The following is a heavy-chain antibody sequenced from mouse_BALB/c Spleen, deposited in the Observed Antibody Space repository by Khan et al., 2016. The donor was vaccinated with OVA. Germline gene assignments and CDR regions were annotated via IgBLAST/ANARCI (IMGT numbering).Heavy chain of an antibody. CDR1: GYSITSDYA. CDR2: ISYSGST. D-gene: IGHD1-1*01. J-gene: IGHJ2*01. V-gene: IGHV3-2*02. CDR3: ASIIPSYYGSNVDGYYFDY. Sequence: VQLKQSGPGLVKPSQSLSLTCTVTGYSITSDYAWNWIRQFPGNKLEWMGYISYSGSTAYNPSLKSRISITRDTSKNQVFLQLNSVTPEDTATYDCASIIPSYYGSNVDGYYFDYWGQGTPLTVSS.